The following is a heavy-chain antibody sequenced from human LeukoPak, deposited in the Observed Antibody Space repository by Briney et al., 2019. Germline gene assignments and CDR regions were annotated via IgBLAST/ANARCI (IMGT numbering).Heavy chain of an antibody. Sequence: SVKVSCKASGYTFTSYAMHWVRQAPGQRLEWMGWINAGNGNTKYSQKFQGRVTITRDTSASTAYMELSSLRSEDTAVYYCARDLAHSSGWYPFDYWGQGTLVTVSS. CDR1: GYTFTSYA. J-gene: IGHJ4*02. D-gene: IGHD6-19*01. V-gene: IGHV1-3*01. CDR2: INAGNGNT. CDR3: ARDLAHSSGWYPFDY.